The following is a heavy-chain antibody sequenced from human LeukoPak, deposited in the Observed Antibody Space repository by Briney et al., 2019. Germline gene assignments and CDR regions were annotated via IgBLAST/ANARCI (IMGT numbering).Heavy chain of an antibody. CDR2: INHSGST. Sequence: SSETLSLTCAVYGGSFSGYYWSWIRQPPGKGLEWIGEINHSGSTNYNPSLKSRVTISVDKSKNQFSLRLSSVTAADTAVYFCARGGYYDSSGYSAAEYFQHWGQGTLVTVSS. CDR3: ARGGYYDSSGYSAAEYFQH. J-gene: IGHJ1*01. CDR1: GGSFSGYY. D-gene: IGHD3-22*01. V-gene: IGHV4-34*01.